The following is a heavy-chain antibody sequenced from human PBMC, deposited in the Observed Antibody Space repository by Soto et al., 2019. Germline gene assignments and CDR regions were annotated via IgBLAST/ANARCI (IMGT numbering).Heavy chain of an antibody. Sequence: QVQLQESGPGLVKPSQTLSLTCTVSGDSISSGDYYWSWIRQPPGKGLEWIGYIYYSGSTYYNPSLKSXVTXSXXTSENQFSLKQSSGTAADTAVYYCAGDRSGYYSDIWGQGTMVTVSS. CDR2: IYYSGST. V-gene: IGHV4-30-4*01. CDR1: GDSISSGDYY. CDR3: AGDRSGYYSDI. J-gene: IGHJ3*02. D-gene: IGHD3-22*01.